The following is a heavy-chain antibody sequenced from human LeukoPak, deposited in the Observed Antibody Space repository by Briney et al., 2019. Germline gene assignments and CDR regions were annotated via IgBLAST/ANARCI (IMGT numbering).Heavy chain of an antibody. J-gene: IGHJ4*02. Sequence: GGSLRLSCAASGFTFSSYEMNWVRQAPGKGLEWVSYISSSGSTIYYADSVKGRFTISRDNAKNSLYLQMNSLRAEDTALYYCARVKYSGSYPHDYWGQGTLVTVSS. V-gene: IGHV3-48*03. D-gene: IGHD1-26*01. CDR2: ISSSGSTI. CDR1: GFTFSSYE. CDR3: ARVKYSGSYPHDY.